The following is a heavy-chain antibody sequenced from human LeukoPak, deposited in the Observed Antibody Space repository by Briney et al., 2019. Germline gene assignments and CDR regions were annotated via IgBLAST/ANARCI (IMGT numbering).Heavy chain of an antibody. CDR3: ARPTSPGSYYDGMDV. Sequence: GGSLRLSCAASGFTFSNYAMHWVRQAPGKGLEWVAVISYDGSNKYYADSVKGRFTISRDNSKNTLYLQMNSLRAEDTAVYYCARPTSPGSYYDGMDVWGQGTTVTVSS. J-gene: IGHJ6*02. V-gene: IGHV3-30-3*01. CDR1: GFTFSNYA. D-gene: IGHD1-1*01. CDR2: ISYDGSNK.